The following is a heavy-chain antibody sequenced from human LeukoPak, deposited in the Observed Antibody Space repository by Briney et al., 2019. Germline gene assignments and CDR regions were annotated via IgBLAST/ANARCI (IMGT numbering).Heavy chain of an antibody. V-gene: IGHV1-2*02. Sequence: GASVKVSCKASGYTFTGYYMHWVRQAPGQGLEWMGWINPNSGGTNYAQKFQGRVTITADKSTSTAYMELSSLRSEDTAVYYCARDERNYDFWSWSLDYWGQGTLVTVSS. CDR1: GYTFTGYY. CDR2: INPNSGGT. CDR3: ARDERNYDFWSWSLDY. J-gene: IGHJ4*02. D-gene: IGHD3-3*01.